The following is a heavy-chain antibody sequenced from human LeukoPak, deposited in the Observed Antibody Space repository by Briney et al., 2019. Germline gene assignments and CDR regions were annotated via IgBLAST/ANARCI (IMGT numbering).Heavy chain of an antibody. V-gene: IGHV3-20*04. Sequence: GGSLRLSCAASGFTFDDYGMSWVRQAPGKGLEWVSGINWYGGSTGYADSVKGRFTISRDNAKNSLYLQMNSLRPEDTALYYCSTGPRSLIYWGHGTLVTVSS. CDR1: GFTFDDYG. J-gene: IGHJ4*01. CDR2: INWYGGST. CDR3: STGPRSLIY.